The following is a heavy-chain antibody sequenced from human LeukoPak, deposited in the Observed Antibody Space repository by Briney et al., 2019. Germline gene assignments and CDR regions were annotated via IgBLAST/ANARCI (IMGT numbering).Heavy chain of an antibody. CDR2: INPNSGGT. CDR1: GYTFTGYY. CDR3: ARVSIVLMVYATGKYAFDI. Sequence: GASVKVSCKASGYTFTGYYMHWVRQAPGQGLEWMGWINPNSGGTNYAQKFQGRVTMTRDTSISTAYMELSRLRPDDTAVYYCARVSIVLMVYATGKYAFDIWGQGTMVTVSS. D-gene: IGHD2-8*01. V-gene: IGHV1-2*02. J-gene: IGHJ3*02.